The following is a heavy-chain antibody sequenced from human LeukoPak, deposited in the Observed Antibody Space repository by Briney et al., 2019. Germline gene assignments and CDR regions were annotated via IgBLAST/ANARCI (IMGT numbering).Heavy chain of an antibody. Sequence: ASVKVSCKASGYTFTSHGISWVRQAPGQGLEWMGWISAYNGNTNYAQKLQGRVTMTTDTSTSTAYMELRSLRSDDTAVYYCAREAVTVLRYYYYGMDVWGQGTTVTVSS. D-gene: IGHD4-17*01. CDR2: ISAYNGNT. CDR1: GYTFTSHG. J-gene: IGHJ6*02. V-gene: IGHV1-18*01. CDR3: AREAVTVLRYYYYGMDV.